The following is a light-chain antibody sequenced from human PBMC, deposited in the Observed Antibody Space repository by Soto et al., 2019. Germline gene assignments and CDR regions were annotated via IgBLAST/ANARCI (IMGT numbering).Light chain of an antibody. V-gene: IGKV1-5*03. J-gene: IGKJ5*01. CDR3: QQYSTYPIT. CDR2: KAS. CDR1: QSVTTW. Sequence: DIQMTQSSSTLSASVGDRVTITCRASQSVTTWLAWYQQKPGKAPKLLIYKASNLESGLPSRFTGSGSGTEFTLTISSLQSDDFATYYCQQYSTYPITFGQGTRLEI.